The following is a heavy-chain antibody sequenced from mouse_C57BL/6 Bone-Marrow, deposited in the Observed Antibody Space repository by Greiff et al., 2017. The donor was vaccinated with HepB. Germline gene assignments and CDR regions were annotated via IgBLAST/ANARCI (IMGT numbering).Heavy chain of an antibody. Sequence: QVQLQQSGAELVKPGASVKLSCKASGYTFTSYWMDWVKQRPGQGLEWIGMIHPNSGSTNYNEKFKSKATLTVDKSSSTAYMQLSSLTSEDSAVYYCARRYGNLYAMDYWGQGTSVTVSS. D-gene: IGHD2-1*01. V-gene: IGHV1-64*01. CDR3: ARRYGNLYAMDY. J-gene: IGHJ4*01. CDR2: IHPNSGST. CDR1: GYTFTSYW.